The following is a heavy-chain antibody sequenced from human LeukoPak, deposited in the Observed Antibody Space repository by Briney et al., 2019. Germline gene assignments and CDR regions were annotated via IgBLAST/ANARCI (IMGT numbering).Heavy chain of an antibody. D-gene: IGHD1-1*01. J-gene: IGHJ3*02. V-gene: IGHV3-48*03. CDR2: ISSSGSTI. Sequence: PGGSLRLSCAASGFTFSSYEMNWVRQAPGKGLEWVSYISSSGSTIYYADSVKGRFTISRDNAKNSLYLQMNSLRAEDTAVYYCAREPPRGYNWSDGHAFDIWGQGTMVTVSS. CDR3: AREPPRGYNWSDGHAFDI. CDR1: GFTFSSYE.